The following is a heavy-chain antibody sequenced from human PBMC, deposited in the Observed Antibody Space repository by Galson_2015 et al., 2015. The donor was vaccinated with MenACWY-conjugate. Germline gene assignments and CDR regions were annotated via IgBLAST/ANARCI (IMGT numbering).Heavy chain of an antibody. D-gene: IGHD1-26*01. CDR3: AREGWGGGELPHGY. V-gene: IGHV3-30*03. J-gene: IGHJ4*02. CDR2: ISYDGSNK. CDR1: GFTLSSYG. Sequence: SLRLSCAASGFTLSSYGMHWVRQAPGKGLEWVAVISYDGSNKYYADSVKGRFTISRDNSKNTLYLQMNSLRAEDTAGYYCAREGWGGGELPHGYWGQGTLVTVSS.